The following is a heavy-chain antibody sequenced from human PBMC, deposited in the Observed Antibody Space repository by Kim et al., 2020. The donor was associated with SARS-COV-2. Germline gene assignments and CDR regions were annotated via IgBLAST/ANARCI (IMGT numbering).Heavy chain of an antibody. CDR3: ARDCSSTSCYGYYYYYGMDV. J-gene: IGHJ6*02. CDR2: ISAYNGNT. V-gene: IGHV1-18*01. CDR1: GYTFTSYG. Sequence: ASVKVSCKASGYTFTSYGISWVRQAPGQGLEWMGWISAYNGNTNYAQKLQGRVTMTTDTSTSTAYMELRSLRSDDTAVYYCARDCSSTSCYGYYYYYGMDVWGQGTTVTVSS. D-gene: IGHD2-2*01.